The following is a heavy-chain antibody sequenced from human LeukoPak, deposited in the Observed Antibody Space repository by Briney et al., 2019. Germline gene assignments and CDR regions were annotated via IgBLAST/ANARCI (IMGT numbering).Heavy chain of an antibody. CDR3: ARFGAPDYGDYYDAFDI. CDR1: GFTFSSYW. V-gene: IGHV4-39*07. J-gene: IGHJ3*02. Sequence: GSLRLSCAASGFTFSSYWMSWVRQPPGKGLEWIGSIYYSGSTYYNPSLKSRVTISVDTSKNQFSLKLSSVTAADTAVYYCARFGAPDYGDYYDAFDIWGQGTMVTVSS. CDR2: IYYSGST. D-gene: IGHD4-17*01.